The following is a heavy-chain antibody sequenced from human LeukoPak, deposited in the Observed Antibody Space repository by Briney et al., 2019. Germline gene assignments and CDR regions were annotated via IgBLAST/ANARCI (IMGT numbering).Heavy chain of an antibody. Sequence: SETLSLTCSVSGGSIYSYHWSWIRQPPGKGLEWIGYISYTGSTKYNPSLMSRVSMSVDTSRNYFSLSLSSVTAADTAVYYCARTTFVSGCPDYWGQGTLVTVSS. J-gene: IGHJ4*02. CDR3: ARTTFVSGCPDY. V-gene: IGHV4-59*01. CDR1: GGSIYSYH. D-gene: IGHD6-19*01. CDR2: ISYTGST.